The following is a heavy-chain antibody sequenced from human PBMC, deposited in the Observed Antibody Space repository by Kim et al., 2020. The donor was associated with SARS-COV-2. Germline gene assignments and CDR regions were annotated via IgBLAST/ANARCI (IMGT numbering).Heavy chain of an antibody. CDR2: ISGSGGST. V-gene: IGHV3-23*01. D-gene: IGHD5-18*01. Sequence: GGSLRLSCAASVFTFSSYAMSWVRQAPGKGLEWVSAISGSGGSTYYADSVKGRFTISRDNSKNTLYLQMNSLRAEDTAVYYCAKDLIGYSYGTFDYWGQGTLVTVSS. CDR3: AKDLIGYSYGTFDY. J-gene: IGHJ4*02. CDR1: VFTFSSYA.